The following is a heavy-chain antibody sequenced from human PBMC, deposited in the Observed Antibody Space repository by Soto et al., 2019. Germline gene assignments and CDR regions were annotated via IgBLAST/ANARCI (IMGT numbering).Heavy chain of an antibody. CDR1: GGSISSSNW. J-gene: IGHJ6*02. CDR2: IYHSGST. D-gene: IGHD3-3*01. V-gene: IGHV4-4*02. Sequence: SETLSLTCAVSGGSISSSNWWSWVRQPPGKGLEWIGEIYHSGSTNYNPSLKSRVTISVDRSKNQFSLKLSSVTAADTAVYYCGRDGPLRYDFWSGYWGGGMDVWGQGTTVTVSS. CDR3: GRDGPLRYDFWSGYWGGGMDV.